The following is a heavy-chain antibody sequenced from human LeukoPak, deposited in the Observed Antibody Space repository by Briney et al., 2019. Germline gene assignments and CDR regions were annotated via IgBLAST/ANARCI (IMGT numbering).Heavy chain of an antibody. D-gene: IGHD5-12*01. Sequence: GGSLRLSCAASGFTFSSYGMHWVRQAPGKGLEWVAVISYDGSNKYYADSVKGRFTISRDNSKNTLYLQMNSLRVEDTAVYYCAKDRDAINTYFDYWGQGTLVTVSS. CDR1: GFTFSSYG. CDR3: AKDRDAINTYFDY. V-gene: IGHV3-30*18. CDR2: ISYDGSNK. J-gene: IGHJ4*02.